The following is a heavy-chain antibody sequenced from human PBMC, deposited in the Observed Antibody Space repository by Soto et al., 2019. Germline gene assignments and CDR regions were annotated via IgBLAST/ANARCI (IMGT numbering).Heavy chain of an antibody. CDR1: GASVSSAY. Sequence: HVQLHESGPGRVKPSETLSLSCTVSGASVSSAYWIGFRQPPGKGLAWIGYFYFTGSTKYKSSLKSRVAISVDTSKNQFSLNLTAVTAADTAMYYCARASRIVRVDYWGQGSQVTVSS. D-gene: IGHD6-6*01. CDR2: FYFTGST. J-gene: IGHJ4*02. CDR3: ARASRIVRVDY. V-gene: IGHV4-59*02.